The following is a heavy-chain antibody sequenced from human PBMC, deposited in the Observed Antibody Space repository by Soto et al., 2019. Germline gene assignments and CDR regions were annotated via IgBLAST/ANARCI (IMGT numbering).Heavy chain of an antibody. Sequence: QVQLQESGPGLVKPSETLSLTCTVSGGSISSYYWSWIRQPPGKGLEWLGYIYYSGSTNYNPSLKSRVTISVDTSKNQFSLKLSSVTAADTAVYYCAASRRGYSYGYAVNWFDPWGQGTLVTVSS. J-gene: IGHJ5*02. CDR2: IYYSGST. CDR1: GGSISSYY. D-gene: IGHD5-18*01. CDR3: AASRRGYSYGYAVNWFDP. V-gene: IGHV4-59*08.